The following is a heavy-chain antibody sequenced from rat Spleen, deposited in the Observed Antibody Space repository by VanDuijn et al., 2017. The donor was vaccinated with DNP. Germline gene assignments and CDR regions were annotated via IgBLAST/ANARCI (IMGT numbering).Heavy chain of an antibody. CDR1: GFNFNDYW. D-gene: IGHD1-7*01. CDR2: IWGHGNT. CDR3: TRESWGYVMDA. V-gene: IGHV2S75*01. Sequence: VKLVESGGGLVQPGRSLKLSCAASGFNFNDYWMGWVRQAPGKGLEWMGIIWGHGNTDYNSALKSRLSINRDTSKSQVFLKMNSLQTDDTAIYYCTRESWGYVMDAWGQGVSVTVSS. J-gene: IGHJ4*01.